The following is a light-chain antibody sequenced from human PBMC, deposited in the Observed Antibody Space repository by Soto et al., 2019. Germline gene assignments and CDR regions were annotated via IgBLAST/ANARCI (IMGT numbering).Light chain of an antibody. CDR2: SAS. V-gene: IGKV1-39*01. CDR3: QHGYVAPYS. J-gene: IGKJ2*03. Sequence: EIQVTQSPSSVSASVVDRVTITGRASQDINVYLNWYQQKPGEVPKLLIYSASTLHSGVPSRFTGSGSETDFTLTIRSLQPEDFATYYCQHGYVAPYSFGQGTKVDIK. CDR1: QDINVY.